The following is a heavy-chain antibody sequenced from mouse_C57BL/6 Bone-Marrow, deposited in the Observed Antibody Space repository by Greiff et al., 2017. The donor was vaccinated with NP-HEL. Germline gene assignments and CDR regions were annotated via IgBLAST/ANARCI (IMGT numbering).Heavy chain of an antibody. D-gene: IGHD1-2*01. CDR2: IYPRDGST. CDR1: GYTFTSYD. J-gene: IGHJ4*01. V-gene: IGHV1-85*01. CDR3: ARYNTTAYYYAMDY. Sequence: VKLQQSGPELVKPGATVKLSCKASGYTFTSYDINWVKQRPGQGLEWIGWIYPRDGSTKYNEKFKGKATLTVDTSSSTAYMELHSLTSEDSAVYFCARYNTTAYYYAMDYWGQGTSVTVSS.